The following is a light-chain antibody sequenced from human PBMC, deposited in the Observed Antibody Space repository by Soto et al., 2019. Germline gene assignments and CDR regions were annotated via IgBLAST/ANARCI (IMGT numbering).Light chain of an antibody. CDR3: QTWDTGIVL. Sequence: QSVLTQPPSASASLGASVRLTCTLSSGHTNYAIAWHQLQPEKGPRYLMKLDSDGSHTKGDGIPNRFSGSSSGAERYLTISSPQSDDEADYYCQTWDTGIVLFGGGTKLTVL. CDR2: LDSDGSH. CDR1: SGHTNYA. V-gene: IGLV4-69*01. J-gene: IGLJ2*01.